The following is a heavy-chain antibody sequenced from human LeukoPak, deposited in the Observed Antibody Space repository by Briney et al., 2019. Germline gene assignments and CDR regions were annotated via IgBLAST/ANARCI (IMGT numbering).Heavy chain of an antibody. Sequence: SETLSLTCAVYGGSFSGYYWTWIRKPPGKGLEWIGEINHSGSTNYNPSLKSRVTISVDRSKNQFSLKLSSVTAADTAVYYCAREGPTYWFDPWGQGTLVTVSS. V-gene: IGHV4-34*01. CDR2: INHSGST. CDR3: AREGPTYWFDP. J-gene: IGHJ5*02. CDR1: GGSFSGYY. D-gene: IGHD2-21*01.